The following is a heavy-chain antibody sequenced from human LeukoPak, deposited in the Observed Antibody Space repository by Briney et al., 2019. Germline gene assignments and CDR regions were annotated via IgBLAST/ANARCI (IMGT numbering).Heavy chain of an antibody. CDR1: GDSISSGTYS. J-gene: IGHJ4*02. V-gene: IGHV4-30-2*01. CDR3: ARGGRYSSLDY. D-gene: IGHD6-19*01. Sequence: SLTLSLTCAVSGDSISSGTYSWTWIRQPPGKGLEWIGEINHSGSTNYNPSLKSRVTISVDTSKNQFSLKLSSVTAADTAVYYCARGGRYSSLDYWGQGTLVTVSS. CDR2: INHSGST.